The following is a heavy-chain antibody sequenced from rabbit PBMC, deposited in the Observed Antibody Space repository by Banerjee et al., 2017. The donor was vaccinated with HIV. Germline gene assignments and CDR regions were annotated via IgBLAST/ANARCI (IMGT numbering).Heavy chain of an antibody. CDR3: ARDTASSFSSYGMDL. CDR2: IYGGSFGST. J-gene: IGHJ6*01. CDR1: GFTISSSYY. D-gene: IGHD8-1*01. V-gene: IGHV1S40*01. Sequence: QSLEESGGGLVQPEGSLALTCKASGFTISSSYYMCWVRQAPGKGLEWVTCIYGGSFGSTVYASWAKGRFTISKTSSTTVTLQMTSLTAADTATYFCARDTASSFSSYGMDLWGPGTLVTVS.